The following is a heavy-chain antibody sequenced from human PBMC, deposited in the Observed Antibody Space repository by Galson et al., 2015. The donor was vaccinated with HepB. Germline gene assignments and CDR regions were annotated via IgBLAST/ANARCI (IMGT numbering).Heavy chain of an antibody. Sequence: SLRLSCAASGFTFSNAWMSWVRQAPGKGLEWVGRIKSKTDGGTTDYAAPVKGRFTISRDNSKNTLYLQMNSLRAEDTAVYYCASEEQGGAFDIWGQGTMVTVSS. CDR3: ASEEQGGAFDI. CDR1: GFTFSNAW. D-gene: IGHD2-15*01. CDR2: IKSKTDGGTT. V-gene: IGHV3-15*01. J-gene: IGHJ3*02.